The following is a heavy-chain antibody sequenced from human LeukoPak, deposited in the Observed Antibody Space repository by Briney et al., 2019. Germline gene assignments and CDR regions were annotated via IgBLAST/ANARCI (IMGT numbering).Heavy chain of an antibody. CDR3: ASLYCSSTSCYLFH. D-gene: IGHD2-2*01. J-gene: IGHJ4*02. CDR2: IYYSGST. CDR1: GGSISSYY. V-gene: IGHV4-59*08. Sequence: PSETLSLTCTVSGGSISSYYWSWIRQTPGKGLEWIGYIYYSGSTNYNPSLKSRVNISVDTSKSQFSLKLSSVTAADTALYYCASLYCSSTSCYLFHWGQGTLVTVSS.